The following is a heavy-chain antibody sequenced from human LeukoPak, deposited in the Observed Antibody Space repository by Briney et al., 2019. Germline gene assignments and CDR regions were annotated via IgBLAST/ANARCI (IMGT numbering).Heavy chain of an antibody. CDR2: ISGSGGST. CDR1: GFTFSSYA. V-gene: IGHV3-23*01. J-gene: IGHJ4*02. Sequence: PGGSLRLSCAASGFTFSSYAMSWVRQAPGKGLEWVSAISGSGGSTYYADSVKGRFTISRDNSKNTLYLQMNSLRAEDTAVYYCARCSGGSCYGLAFGYWGQGTLVTVSS. D-gene: IGHD2-15*01. CDR3: ARCSGGSCYGLAFGY.